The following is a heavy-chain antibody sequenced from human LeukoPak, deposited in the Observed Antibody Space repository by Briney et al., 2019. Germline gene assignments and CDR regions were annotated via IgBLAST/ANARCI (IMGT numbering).Heavy chain of an antibody. V-gene: IGHV4-59*01. Sequence: SETLSLTCTVSGGSISSYYWSWIRQPPGKGLEWIGYIYYSGSTNYNPSLKSRVTISVDTSKNQFSLKLSSVTAADTAVYYCARAYSGYDSFDYWGQGTLVTVSS. CDR3: ARAYSGYDSFDY. J-gene: IGHJ4*02. D-gene: IGHD5-12*01. CDR1: GGSISSYY. CDR2: IYYSGST.